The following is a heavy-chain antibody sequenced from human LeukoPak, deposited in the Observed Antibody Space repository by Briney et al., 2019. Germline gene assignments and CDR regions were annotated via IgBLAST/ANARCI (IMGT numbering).Heavy chain of an antibody. D-gene: IGHD1-26*01. V-gene: IGHV3-21*01. Sequence: GGSLRLSCAASGFTFSDAWMSWVRQAPGKGLEWVSSISSSSSYIYYADSLKGRFTISRDNAKNSLYLQMNTLRAEDTAVYYCARVGSSGSYNEDYWGQGTLVTVSS. CDR3: ARVGSSGSYNEDY. CDR2: ISSSSSYI. CDR1: GFTFSDAW. J-gene: IGHJ4*02.